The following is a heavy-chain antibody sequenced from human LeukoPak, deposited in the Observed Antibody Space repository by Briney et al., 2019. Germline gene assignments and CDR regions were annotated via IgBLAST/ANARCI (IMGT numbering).Heavy chain of an antibody. Sequence: PSETLSLTCTVSGGSISSGDYSWSWIRQPPGKGLEWIGYIYYSGSTYYNPSLKSRVTISVDTSKNQFSLKLSSVTAADTAVYYCARGNGHYSNYEDYWGQGTLVTVSS. V-gene: IGHV4-30-4*01. J-gene: IGHJ4*02. CDR3: ARGNGHYSNYEDY. CDR2: IYYSGST. CDR1: GGSISSGDYS. D-gene: IGHD4-4*01.